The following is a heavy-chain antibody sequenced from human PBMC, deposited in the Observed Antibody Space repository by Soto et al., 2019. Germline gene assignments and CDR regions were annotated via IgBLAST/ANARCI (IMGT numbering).Heavy chain of an antibody. D-gene: IGHD3-22*01. Sequence: PVGSLRLSCAASGFTFSSYGMHWVRQAPGKGLEWVAVISYDGSNKYYADSVKGRFTVSRDNSKNTLYLQMNSLRAEDTAVYYCAKVLNSGYYFSRFDYWGQGTLVTVSS. J-gene: IGHJ4*02. CDR1: GFTFSSYG. CDR3: AKVLNSGYYFSRFDY. CDR2: ISYDGSNK. V-gene: IGHV3-30*18.